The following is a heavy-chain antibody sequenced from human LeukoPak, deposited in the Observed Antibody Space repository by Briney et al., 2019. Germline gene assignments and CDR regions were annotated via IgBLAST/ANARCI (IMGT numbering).Heavy chain of an antibody. V-gene: IGHV4-39*02. J-gene: IGHJ4*02. Sequence: TSETLSLTCTVSGGSISSSSYYWGWIRQPPGKGLEWIGSIYYSGSTYYNPSLKSRVTISVDTSKNQFSLKLSSVTAADTAVYYCARERRDGYNYFDYWGQGTLVTVSS. D-gene: IGHD5-24*01. CDR3: ARERRDGYNYFDY. CDR1: GGSISSSSYY. CDR2: IYYSGST.